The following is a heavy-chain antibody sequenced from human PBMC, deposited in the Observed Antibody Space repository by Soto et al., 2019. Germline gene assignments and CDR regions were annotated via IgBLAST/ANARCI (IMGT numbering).Heavy chain of an antibody. V-gene: IGHV4-39*01. CDR1: GDSISSYNYY. J-gene: IGHJ4*02. Sequence: QLQLQESGPGLVKPSETLSLTCTVSGDSISSYNYYWGWIRQPPGKGLEWIGNIYYTGSTHHNPSLKSRVTFSVDTSKNQFSVKLSSVTASDTAVYYCAGTTVTTPYYFDSWRQGTLVTVSS. D-gene: IGHD4-17*01. CDR2: IYYTGST. CDR3: AGTTVTTPYYFDS.